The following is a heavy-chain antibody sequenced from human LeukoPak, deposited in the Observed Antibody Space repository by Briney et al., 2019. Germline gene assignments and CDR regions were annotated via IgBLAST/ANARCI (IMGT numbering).Heavy chain of an antibody. J-gene: IGHJ4*02. D-gene: IGHD2-2*01. V-gene: IGHV1-8*01. CDR3: ARGLKRYCSSTSCYVWELIAERYFDY. CDR1: GYTFSNYD. Sequence: ASVKVSCKASGYTFSNYDITWVRQATGQGLEWVGWMNPNSGNTGYAQKFQGRVTMTRNTSISTAYMELSSLRSEDTAVYYCARGLKRYCSSTSCYVWELIAERYFDYWGQGTLVTVSS. CDR2: MNPNSGNT.